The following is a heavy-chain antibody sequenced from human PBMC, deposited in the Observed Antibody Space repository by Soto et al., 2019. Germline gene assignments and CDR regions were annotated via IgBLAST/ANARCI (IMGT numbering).Heavy chain of an antibody. D-gene: IGHD3-10*01. CDR3: ARVGFGELLAHGMDV. Sequence: QVQLQESGPGLVKPSQTLSLTCTVSGGSISSGDYYWSWIRQPPGKGLEWIGYIYYSGSTYYNPSLKSRVTISVDTSKNQFSLQLSSVTAADTAVYYCARVGFGELLAHGMDVWGQGTTVTVSS. J-gene: IGHJ6*02. V-gene: IGHV4-30-4*01. CDR2: IYYSGST. CDR1: GGSISSGDYY.